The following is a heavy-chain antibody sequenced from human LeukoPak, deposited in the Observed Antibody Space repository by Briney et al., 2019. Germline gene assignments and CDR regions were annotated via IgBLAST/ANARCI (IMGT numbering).Heavy chain of an antibody. D-gene: IGHD6-13*01. V-gene: IGHV3-30*18. J-gene: IGHJ3*02. CDR2: ISNDGTDK. CDR3: VKELKRGSTSWYSVFDI. CDR1: GFIFSSYG. Sequence: GGSLRLSCAASGFIFSSYGIHWVRQAPDKGLEWVGVISNDGTDKYYADSVKGRFTISRDNSKNTLFLQMNSLRAEDTSVYYCVKELKRGSTSWYSVFDIWGQGTMVTVSS.